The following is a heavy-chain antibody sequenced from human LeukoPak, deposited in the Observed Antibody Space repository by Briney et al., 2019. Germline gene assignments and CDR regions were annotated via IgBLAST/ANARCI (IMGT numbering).Heavy chain of an antibody. Sequence: SETLSLTCTVSGYSISSGYYWGWIRQPPGKGLEWIGSIYHSGGTYYNPSVKSRGTISVDTSKNQFSLKLSSVTAADTPVYYCARDPYSSGYHASFDPWGPGTLVTVSS. CDR1: GYSISSGYY. D-gene: IGHD5-12*01. J-gene: IGHJ5*02. CDR2: IYHSGGT. V-gene: IGHV4-38-2*02. CDR3: ARDPYSSGYHASFDP.